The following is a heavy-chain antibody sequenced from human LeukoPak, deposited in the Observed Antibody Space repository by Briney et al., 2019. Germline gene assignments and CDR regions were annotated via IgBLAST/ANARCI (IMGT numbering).Heavy chain of an antibody. D-gene: IGHD5-18*01. J-gene: IGHJ6*02. V-gene: IGHV3-48*02. CDR2: ISGSSRSI. CDR3: ARRADTDYSYAMDV. Sequence: GGSLRLSCAASGFTFSSYYMSWVRQAPGKGLEWLSHISGSSRSIYYADSVKGRFTISRENAKNSLYLQMNGLRDEDTAVYYCARRADTDYSYAMDVWGQGTTVTVSS. CDR1: GFTFSSYY.